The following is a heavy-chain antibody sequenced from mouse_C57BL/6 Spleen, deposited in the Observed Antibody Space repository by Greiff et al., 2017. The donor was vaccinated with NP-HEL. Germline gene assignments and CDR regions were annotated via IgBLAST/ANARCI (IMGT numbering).Heavy chain of an antibody. CDR2: IDPEDGDT. D-gene: IGHD1-1*01. J-gene: IGHJ1*03. Sequence: DVKLVESGAELVRPGASVKLSCTASGFNIKDYYMHWVKQRPEQGLEWIGRIDPEDGDTEYAPKFQGKATMTADTSSNTAYLQLSSLTSEDTAVYYCIITTVVAPYWYFDVWGTGTTVTVSS. CDR1: GFNIKDYY. V-gene: IGHV14-1*01. CDR3: IITTVVAPYWYFDV.